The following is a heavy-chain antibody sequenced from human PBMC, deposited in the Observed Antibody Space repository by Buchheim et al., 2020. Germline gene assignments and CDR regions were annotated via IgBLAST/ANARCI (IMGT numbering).Heavy chain of an antibody. CDR2: IYWDDDK. Sequence: QITLKESGPTVVKPTQTLTLTCTFSGFSLSTSGVGVGWVRQSPGKALEWLALIYWDDDKRYSPSLKNRLTIIKDTPKNNVGLIMTNVDPVDTATYYCARRLRNSSGKRGFDPWGQGTL. CDR1: GFSLSTSGVG. D-gene: IGHD3-22*01. V-gene: IGHV2-5*02. CDR3: ARRLRNSSGKRGFDP. J-gene: IGHJ5*02.